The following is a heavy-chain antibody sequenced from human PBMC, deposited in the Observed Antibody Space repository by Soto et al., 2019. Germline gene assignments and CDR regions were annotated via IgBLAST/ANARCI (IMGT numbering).Heavy chain of an antibody. Sequence: QITLKESGPTLVKPTQALTLTCSFSGFSLSTGGRGVGWIRQPPGKALEWLALIYWNDDKRFSPSLKSRLTITKGTSKNQVVLTMTNMDPVDTATYYCAHRGYGDYPRDNWFDPWGQGTLVTVSS. CDR1: GFSLSTGGRG. J-gene: IGHJ5*02. V-gene: IGHV2-5*01. CDR2: IYWNDDK. D-gene: IGHD4-17*01. CDR3: AHRGYGDYPRDNWFDP.